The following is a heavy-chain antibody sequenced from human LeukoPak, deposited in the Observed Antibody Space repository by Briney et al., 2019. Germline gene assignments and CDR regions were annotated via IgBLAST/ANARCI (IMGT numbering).Heavy chain of an antibody. CDR3: AKARGYSYGNFDY. D-gene: IGHD5-18*01. V-gene: IGHV3-23*01. Sequence: GGSLRLSCAASGFTFSSHGMTWVRQAPGKGLEWVSAISGNGGSTYYADSVKGRFTISRDNSKNTLYLQMNSLRAEDTAVYYCAKARGYSYGNFDYWGQGTLVTVSS. CDR1: GFTFSSHG. CDR2: ISGNGGST. J-gene: IGHJ4*02.